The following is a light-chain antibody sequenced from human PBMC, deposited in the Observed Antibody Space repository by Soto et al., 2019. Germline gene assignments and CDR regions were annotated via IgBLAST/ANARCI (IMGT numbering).Light chain of an antibody. V-gene: IGLV1-44*01. CDR1: YSNIGNTV. J-gene: IGLJ3*02. CDR2: NND. CDR3: AAWDDSLNGWV. Sequence: QSVLSQPPSASGTPGQGVTISCSGSYSNIGNTVVTWYQLLPGTAPKLLIYNNDHRPPGVPDRFAGCKSGTSASLAISGPQAADEAEYYCAAWDDSLNGWVFGGGTKRTVL.